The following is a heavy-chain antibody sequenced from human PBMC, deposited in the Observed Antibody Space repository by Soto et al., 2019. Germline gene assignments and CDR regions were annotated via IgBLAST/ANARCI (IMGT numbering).Heavy chain of an antibody. CDR1: GFTFSSYA. CDR2: ISGSGGST. J-gene: IGHJ5*02. CDR3: AKGQNYDFWSGYPRGWFDP. V-gene: IGHV3-23*01. Sequence: GGSLRLSCAASGFTFSSYAMSWVRQAPGKGLEWVSAISGSGGSTYYADSVKGRFTISRDNSKNTLYLQMNSLRAEDTAVYYCAKGQNYDFWSGYPRGWFDPWGQGTLVTVSS. D-gene: IGHD3-3*01.